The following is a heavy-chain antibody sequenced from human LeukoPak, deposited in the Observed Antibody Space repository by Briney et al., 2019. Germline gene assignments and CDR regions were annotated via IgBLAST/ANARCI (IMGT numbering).Heavy chain of an antibody. D-gene: IGHD3-10*02. V-gene: IGHV3-48*03. CDR2: ISSSGSTI. CDR1: RSTFSSYE. J-gene: IGHJ6*03. Sequence: ADSRSTFSSYEIEWIRPALGKGLEWVSYISSSGSTIYYADSVKGRFTISRDNAKNTLYLQMNSLRAEDTAVYYCAELGITMIGGVWGKGTTVTISS. CDR3: AELGITMIGGV.